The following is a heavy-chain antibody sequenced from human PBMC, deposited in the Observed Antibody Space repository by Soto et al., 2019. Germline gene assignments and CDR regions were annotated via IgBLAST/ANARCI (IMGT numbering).Heavy chain of an antibody. V-gene: IGHV4-61*08. CDR3: AKGFSSGWYVDS. Sequence: QVQLQESGPGLVKPSGTLSLTCSVSGGSVSSDAYYWSWIRQPPGKTLEWIGFILSGGGTSTNPSLRRRLSISVDTSRNQVSLRLTAVTASDTGVYFCAKGFSSGWYVDSWGRGTLVTVSS. J-gene: IGHJ4*02. D-gene: IGHD6-19*01. CDR1: GGSVSSDAYY. CDR2: ILSGGGT.